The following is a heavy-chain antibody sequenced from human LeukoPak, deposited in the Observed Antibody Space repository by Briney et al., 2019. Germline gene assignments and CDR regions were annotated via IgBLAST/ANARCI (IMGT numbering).Heavy chain of an antibody. CDR3: AREFRKSPTEG. CDR1: GFTFSSYW. V-gene: IGHV3-74*03. J-gene: IGHJ4*02. Sequence: PGGSLRLSCVASGFTFSSYWIHWVRQAPGKGLVWVSRIKTDGSSTTYADSVKGRFTVSRDNAKNTLYLQMNSLRAEDTAVYFCAREFRKSPTEGWGRGTLVTVSS. CDR2: IKTDGSST. D-gene: IGHD1-14*01.